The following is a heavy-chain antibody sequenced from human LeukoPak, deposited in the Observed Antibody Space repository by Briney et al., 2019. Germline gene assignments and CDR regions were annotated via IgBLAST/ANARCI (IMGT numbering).Heavy chain of an antibody. J-gene: IGHJ4*02. Sequence: SETLSLTCAVYGGSFSGYYWSWIRQPPGKGLEWIGEINHSGSTNYNPSLKSRVTISVDTSRNQFSLKLSSVTAADTAVYYCARGRYYYDSSGYYYFDYWGQGTLVTVSS. CDR2: INHSGST. D-gene: IGHD3-22*01. CDR1: GGSFSGYY. CDR3: ARGRYYYDSSGYYYFDY. V-gene: IGHV4-34*01.